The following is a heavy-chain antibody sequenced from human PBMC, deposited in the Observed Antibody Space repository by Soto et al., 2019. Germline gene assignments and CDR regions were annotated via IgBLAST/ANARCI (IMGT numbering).Heavy chain of an antibody. CDR1: GFTFSSYW. CDR2: INSDGSST. CDR3: VRTSLVVAAATREDY. D-gene: IGHD2-15*01. V-gene: IGHV3-74*01. Sequence: EVQLVESGGGLVQPGGSLRLSCAASGFTFSSYWMHWVRQAPGKGLVWVSRINSDGSSTSYADSVKGRFTISRDNAKNTLYLQMSSVRAEDTAVYYCVRTSLVVAAATREDYWGQGTLVTVSS. J-gene: IGHJ4*02.